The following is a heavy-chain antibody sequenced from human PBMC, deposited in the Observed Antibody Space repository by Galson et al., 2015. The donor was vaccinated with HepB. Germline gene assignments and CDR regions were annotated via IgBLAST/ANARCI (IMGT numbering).Heavy chain of an antibody. CDR3: TTVSGESYYYYYGMDV. CDR1: GFTFSNAW. Sequence: SLRLSCAASGFTFSNAWMSWVRQAPGKGLEWVGRIKSKTDGGTTDYAAPVKGRFTISRDDSKNTLYLQMNSLKTEDTAVYYCTTVSGESYYYYYGMDVWGQGTTVTVSS. CDR2: IKSKTDGGTT. V-gene: IGHV3-15*01. D-gene: IGHD3-10*01. J-gene: IGHJ6*02.